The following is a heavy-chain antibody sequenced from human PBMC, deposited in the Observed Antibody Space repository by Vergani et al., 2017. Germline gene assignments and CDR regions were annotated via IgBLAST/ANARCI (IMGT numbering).Heavy chain of an antibody. D-gene: IGHD3-9*01. Sequence: EVQLVESGGGLVQPGGSLRLSCAASGFTFSSYEMNWVRQAPGKGLEWVANIKQDGSEKYYVDSVKGRFTISRDNAKNSLYLQMNSLRAEDTAVYYCARPYDILTGYYVYWGQGTLVTVSS. J-gene: IGHJ4*02. CDR1: GFTFSSYE. V-gene: IGHV3-7*01. CDR3: ARPYDILTGYYVY. CDR2: IKQDGSEK.